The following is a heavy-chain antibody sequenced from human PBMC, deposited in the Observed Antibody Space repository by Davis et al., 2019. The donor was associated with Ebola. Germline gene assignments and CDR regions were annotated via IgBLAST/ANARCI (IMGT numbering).Heavy chain of an antibody. CDR3: ARDRGDSSGYYYFDY. V-gene: IGHV3-33*01. CDR1: GYTFTSYG. CDR2: IWYDGSNK. Sequence: SCKASGYTFTSYGMHWVRQAPGKGLEWVALIWYDGSNKYYADSVKGRFTISRDNSKNTLYLQMNSLRAEDTAVYYCARDRGDSSGYYYFDYWGQGTLVTVSS. J-gene: IGHJ4*02. D-gene: IGHD3-22*01.